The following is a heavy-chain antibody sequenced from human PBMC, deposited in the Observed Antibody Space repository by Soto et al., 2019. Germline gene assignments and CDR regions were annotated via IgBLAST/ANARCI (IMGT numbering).Heavy chain of an antibody. CDR2: IYPGDSDT. Sequence: PGESLKIACNGSGYSFTSYWIGWVRQMPGKGLEWMGIIYPGDSDTRYSPSFQGQVTISADKSISTAYLQWSSLKASDTAMYYCASDGVVVGPAPAAEYYGYYGMDVGGQGTTVTVSS. CDR1: GYSFTSYW. V-gene: IGHV5-51*01. D-gene: IGHD2-8*01. J-gene: IGHJ6*02. CDR3: ASDGVVVGPAPAAEYYGYYGMDV.